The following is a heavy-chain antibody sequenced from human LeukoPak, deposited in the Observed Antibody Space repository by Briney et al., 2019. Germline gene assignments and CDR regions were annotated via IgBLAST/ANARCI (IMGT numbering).Heavy chain of an antibody. CDR3: AKRDSIGGWVDY. J-gene: IGHJ4*02. CDR2: AGGSDGST. V-gene: IGHV3-23*01. D-gene: IGHD6-19*01. Sequence: GGSLRLSCAASGSTFSNYPMGWVRQPPGKGLQWVSIAGGSDGSTYYGDPVKGRFTISRDNSKDTLYLQMNSLRADDTAVYFWAKRDSIGGWVDYWGQGALVTVSS. CDR1: GSTFSNYP.